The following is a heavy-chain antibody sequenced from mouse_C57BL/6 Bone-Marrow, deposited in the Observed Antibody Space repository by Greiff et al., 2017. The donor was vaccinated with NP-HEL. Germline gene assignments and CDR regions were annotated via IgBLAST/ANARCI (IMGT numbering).Heavy chain of an antibody. V-gene: IGHV1-39*01. Sequence: VQLQQSGPELVKPGASVKMSCKASGYSFTDYNMNWVKQSNGKSLEWIGVINPNYGTTSYNQKFKGKATLTVDQSSSTTYMQLNSLTSEDSAVYYGARRVDSSGYEGYAMHYWGQGTSVTVSS. D-gene: IGHD3-2*02. J-gene: IGHJ4*01. CDR2: INPNYGTT. CDR1: GYSFTDYN. CDR3: ARRVDSSGYEGYAMHY.